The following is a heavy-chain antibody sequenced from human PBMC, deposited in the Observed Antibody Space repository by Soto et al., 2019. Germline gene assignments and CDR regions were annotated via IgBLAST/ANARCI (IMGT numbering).Heavy chain of an antibody. CDR2: FSGGGTT. J-gene: IGHJ4*02. Sequence: GGSLRLSCATSGFTFSTYAMSWVRQAPGRGLEWVSGFSGGGTTYYADSVKGRFTISRDNGKNSLYLEIHSLRAEDTAVYYCARESEDLTSNFDYWGQGTLVTVSS. CDR3: ARESEDLTSNFDY. V-gene: IGHV3-23*01. CDR1: GFTFSTYA.